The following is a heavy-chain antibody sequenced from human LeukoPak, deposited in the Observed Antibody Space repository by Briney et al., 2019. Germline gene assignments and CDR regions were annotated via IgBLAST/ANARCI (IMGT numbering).Heavy chain of an antibody. V-gene: IGHV4-59*08. Sequence: SETLSPTCPVSGDSISNYYWSWIRQPPGKGLEWIGYIYSSGSTKYHPSLKSRLTISVDMSKSQFSLKLNSVTAADTAVYYCARQLSGSSGLDYWGQGTLVTVSS. D-gene: IGHD6-19*01. CDR1: GDSISNYY. J-gene: IGHJ4*02. CDR3: ARQLSGSSGLDY. CDR2: IYSSGST.